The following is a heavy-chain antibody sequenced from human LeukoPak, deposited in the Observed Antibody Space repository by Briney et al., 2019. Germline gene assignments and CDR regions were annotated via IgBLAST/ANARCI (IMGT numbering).Heavy chain of an antibody. Sequence: SETLSLTCAVYGGSFSGHYWSWIRQPPGKGLEWIGEINHSGSTNYNPSLKSRVTISVDTSKNQFSLKLSSVTAADTAVYYCARDGHYYDSSGYYLGGAFDIWGQGTMVTVSS. CDR2: INHSGST. CDR1: GGSFSGHY. V-gene: IGHV4-34*01. D-gene: IGHD3-22*01. CDR3: ARDGHYYDSSGYYLGGAFDI. J-gene: IGHJ3*02.